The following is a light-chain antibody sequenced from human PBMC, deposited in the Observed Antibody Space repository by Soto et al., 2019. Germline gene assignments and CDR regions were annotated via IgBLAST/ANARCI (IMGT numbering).Light chain of an antibody. CDR2: DVT. J-gene: IGLJ1*01. Sequence: QSALTQPASVSGSPGQSITISCTGTSSDVGGYKYVSWYQQHPGKAPKLMIYDVTNRPSGISDRFSGSKSGNTASLTISGLQADDEADYYCSSYTITSSYVFGTGTKVTVL. CDR3: SSYTITSSYV. CDR1: SSDVGGYKY. V-gene: IGLV2-14*01.